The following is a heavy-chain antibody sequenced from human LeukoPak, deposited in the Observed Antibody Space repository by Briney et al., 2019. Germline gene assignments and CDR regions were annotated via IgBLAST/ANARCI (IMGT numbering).Heavy chain of an antibody. CDR1: GFTFSDYY. J-gene: IGHJ5*02. Sequence: GGSLRLSCAASGFTFSDYYMSWIRQAPGKGLEWVSYISSNSSYTNYADSVKGRFTISRDNAKNSLYLQMNSLRAEDTAVYYCARARYCSGGSCRGRINWFDPWGQGTLVTVSS. CDR2: ISSNSSYT. D-gene: IGHD2-15*01. CDR3: ARARYCSGGSCRGRINWFDP. V-gene: IGHV3-11*06.